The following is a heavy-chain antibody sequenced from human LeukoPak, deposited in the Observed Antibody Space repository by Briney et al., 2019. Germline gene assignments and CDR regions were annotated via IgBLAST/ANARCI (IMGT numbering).Heavy chain of an antibody. CDR3: ARDSAGNDY. CDR2: IKQDGSEK. Sequence: QAGGSLTLSCAASGFNFSTYWVSWVRQAPGKGREWVADIKQDGSEKYYVDSVKGRFTVSRDNAKNSLYLQMNSLRAEDTAMYYCARDSAGNDYWGQGTLVTVSS. J-gene: IGHJ4*02. CDR1: GFNFSTYW. V-gene: IGHV3-7*01. D-gene: IGHD6-13*01.